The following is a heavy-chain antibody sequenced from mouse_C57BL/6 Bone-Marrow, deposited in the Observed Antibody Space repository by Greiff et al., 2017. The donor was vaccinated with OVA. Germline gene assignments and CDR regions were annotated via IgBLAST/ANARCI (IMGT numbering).Heavy chain of an antibody. CDR1: GYTFTSYW. D-gene: IGHD1-1*01. CDR2: IDPSDSYT. Sequence: VKLQQPGAELVMPGASVKLSCKASGYTFTSYWMHWVKQRPGQGLEWIGEIDPSDSYTNYNQKFKGKSTLTVDKSSSTAYMQLSSLTSEDSAVYYCARTYYGSSVAYWGQGTLVTVSA. J-gene: IGHJ3*01. CDR3: ARTYYGSSVAY. V-gene: IGHV1-69*01.